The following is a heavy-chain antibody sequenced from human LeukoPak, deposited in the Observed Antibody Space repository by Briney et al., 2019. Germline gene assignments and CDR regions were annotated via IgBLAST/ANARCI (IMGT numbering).Heavy chain of an antibody. J-gene: IGHJ4*02. CDR2: IYYSGST. V-gene: IGHV4-39*07. D-gene: IGHD3-22*01. Sequence: SETLSLTCTVSGGSISRSRDYWGWIRQPPGKGLEWIGSIYYSGSTYYNPSLKSRVTISVDTSKNQFSLKLSSVTAADTAVYYCARGRRHYYDSSGTWGQGTLVTVSS. CDR3: ARGRRHYYDSSGT. CDR1: GGSISRSRDY.